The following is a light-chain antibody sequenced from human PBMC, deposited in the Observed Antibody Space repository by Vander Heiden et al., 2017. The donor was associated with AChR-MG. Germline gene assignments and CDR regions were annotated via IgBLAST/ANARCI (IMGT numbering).Light chain of an antibody. CDR3: SSYTSSSTLV. CDR1: SSDVGAYNY. Sequence: SAPTQAAFVSGFSGQSIPIPCTGTSSDVGAYNYVSWYQQHPGKAPKLVTYDVSSRPSGVSNRFSGSKSGNTASLTISGLQAEDEADYYCSSYTSSSTLVFGGGTKLTVL. J-gene: IGLJ2*01. V-gene: IGLV2-14*03. CDR2: DVS.